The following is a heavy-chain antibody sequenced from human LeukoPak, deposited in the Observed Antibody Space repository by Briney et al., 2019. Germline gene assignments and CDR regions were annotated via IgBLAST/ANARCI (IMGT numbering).Heavy chain of an antibody. D-gene: IGHD1-26*01. CDR3: ARAPNSGSYYLDY. CDR1: GYTFTGYY. J-gene: IGHJ4*02. V-gene: IGHV1-2*02. CDR2: INPNSGGT. Sequence: ASVKVSCKASGYTFTGYYMHWVRQAPGQGLEWMGWINPNSGGTNYAQKFQGRVTMTRDTSISTAYMELSRLRSDDTAVYYCARAPNSGSYYLDYWGQGTLVTVSS.